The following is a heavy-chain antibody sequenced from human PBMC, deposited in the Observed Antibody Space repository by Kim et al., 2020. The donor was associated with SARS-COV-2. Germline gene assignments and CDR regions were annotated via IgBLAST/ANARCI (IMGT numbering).Heavy chain of an antibody. CDR3: ARDLSIAASSMAFDI. CDR2: IYSGGST. Sequence: GSLRLSCAASGFTVSSNYMSWVRQAPGKGLEWVSVIYSGGSTYYADSVKGRFTISRDKSKNTLYLQMNSLRAEDTAVYYCARDLSIAASSMAFDIWGQG. CDR1: GFTVSSNY. J-gene: IGHJ3*02. D-gene: IGHD6-6*01. V-gene: IGHV3-53*01.